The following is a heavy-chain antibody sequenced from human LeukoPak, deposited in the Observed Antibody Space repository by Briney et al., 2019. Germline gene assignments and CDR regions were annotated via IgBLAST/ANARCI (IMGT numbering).Heavy chain of an antibody. CDR1: GFTFSSYA. D-gene: IGHD6-13*01. Sequence: GGSLRLSCAASGFTFSSYAMHWVRQAPGKGLEWVAVISYDGSNKHYADSVKGRFTISRDNSKNTLYLQMNSLRAEDTAVYYCARDLGSSWYYYFDYWGQGTLVTVSS. CDR3: ARDLGSSWYYYFDY. J-gene: IGHJ4*02. CDR2: ISYDGSNK. V-gene: IGHV3-30*04.